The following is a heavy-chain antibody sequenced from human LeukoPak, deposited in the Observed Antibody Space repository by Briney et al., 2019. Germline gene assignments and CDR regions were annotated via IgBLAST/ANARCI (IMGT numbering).Heavy chain of an antibody. V-gene: IGHV3-7*04. CDR3: ARVGYFAGYY. Sequence: GSLRLSCAASGFTFSSYEMNWVRQAPGKGLEWVANIKHDGSEKYYVDSVKGRFTISRDNAKNSLYLQMNSLRAEDTAVYYCARVGYFAGYYWGQGTLVTVSS. CDR1: GFTFSSYE. D-gene: IGHD3-9*01. CDR2: IKHDGSEK. J-gene: IGHJ4*02.